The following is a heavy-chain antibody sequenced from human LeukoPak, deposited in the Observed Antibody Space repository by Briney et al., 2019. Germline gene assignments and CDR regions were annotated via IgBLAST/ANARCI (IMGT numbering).Heavy chain of an antibody. J-gene: IGHJ5*02. CDR1: GGSFSGYY. V-gene: IGHV4-34*01. Sequence: SETLSLTCAVYGGSFSGYYWSWIRQPPGKGLEWIGKINHSGSTNYNPSLKSRVTISVDTSKNQFSLKLSSVTAADTAVYYCARASTIFGVAEGFDPWDQGTLVTVSS. D-gene: IGHD3-3*01. CDR2: INHSGST. CDR3: ARASTIFGVAEGFDP.